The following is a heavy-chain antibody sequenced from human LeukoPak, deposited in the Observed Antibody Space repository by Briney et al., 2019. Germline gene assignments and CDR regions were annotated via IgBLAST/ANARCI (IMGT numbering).Heavy chain of an antibody. Sequence: ASVKVSCKASGYTFSSYAINWVRQAPGQGLEWMEWISGYNGNTNHAQKFQGRVTVTTDTSTSTAYMELRSLRSDDTAVYYCARGFYGSGTYRYYYFDYWGQGTLVTVSS. V-gene: IGHV1-18*01. CDR3: ARGFYGSGTYRYYYFDY. CDR1: GYTFSSYA. D-gene: IGHD3-10*01. J-gene: IGHJ4*02. CDR2: ISGYNGNT.